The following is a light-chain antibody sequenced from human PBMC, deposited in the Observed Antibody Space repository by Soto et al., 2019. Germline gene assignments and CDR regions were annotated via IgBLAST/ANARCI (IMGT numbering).Light chain of an antibody. CDR3: QSADSSGRYVV. CDR2: GNS. CDR1: SSNIGAGYD. V-gene: IGLV1-40*01. J-gene: IGLJ2*01. Sequence: QSVLTEPPSVSGAPGQRVTISCTGNSSNIGAGYDVHWYQQLPGKAPKLLIFGNSHRPSGVPDRFFGSKSGTSASLAITGLQAEDEADYYCQSADSSGRYVVFGGGTKVTVL.